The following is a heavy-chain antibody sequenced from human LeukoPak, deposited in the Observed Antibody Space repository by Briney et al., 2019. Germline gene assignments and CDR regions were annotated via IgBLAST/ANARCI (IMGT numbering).Heavy chain of an antibody. CDR1: GGSFSGYY. V-gene: IGHV4-34*01. D-gene: IGHD4-17*01. Sequence: PSETLSLTCAVYGGSFSGYYWSWIRQPPGKGLEWIGEINHSGSTNYNPSLKSRVTISVDTSKNQFSLKLSSVTAADTAVYYCARSRGDYMSYYYYYYYMDVWGKGTTVTISS. J-gene: IGHJ6*03. CDR2: INHSGST. CDR3: ARSRGDYMSYYYYYYYMDV.